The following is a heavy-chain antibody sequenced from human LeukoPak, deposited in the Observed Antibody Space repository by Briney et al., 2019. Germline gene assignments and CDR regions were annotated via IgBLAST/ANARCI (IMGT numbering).Heavy chain of an antibody. CDR3: ASLSSSGWYGFLPEYFQH. D-gene: IGHD6-19*01. V-gene: IGHV1-18*01. J-gene: IGHJ1*01. CDR1: GYTFTSYG. Sequence: ASVKVSCKASGYTFTSYGISWVRQAPGQGLEWMGWISAYNGNTNYAQKLQGRVTMTTDTSTSTAYMELRSLRSDDTAVYYCASLSSSGWYGFLPEYFQHWGQGTLVTVSS. CDR2: ISAYNGNT.